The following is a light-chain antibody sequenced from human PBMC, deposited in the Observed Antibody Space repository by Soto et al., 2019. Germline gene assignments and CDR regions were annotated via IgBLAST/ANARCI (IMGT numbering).Light chain of an antibody. CDR2: STS. J-gene: IGKJ2*01. CDR3: QYYGTSHYT. V-gene: IGKV3-20*01. Sequence: ELVLTQSPGTLSLSPGERATLSCRASQSVDSRYLARYQLTPGQAPMLLMYSTSARSTGIPARFTGSGSGTDFSHTISRLEPEDFAVYHCQYYGTSHYTFGPGSKLEIK. CDR1: QSVDSRY.